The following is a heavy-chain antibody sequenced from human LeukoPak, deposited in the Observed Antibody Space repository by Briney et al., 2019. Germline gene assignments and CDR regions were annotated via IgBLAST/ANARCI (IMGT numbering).Heavy chain of an antibody. CDR3: VAEGCSGGICYPYFDL. V-gene: IGHV1-24*01. Sequence: ASVKVSCKVSGNTLTEVSMYWVRQAPGKGLQWIGGFDPANGGKIYAQQFQGRVTMTEDTSTDTAYMELNSLRSEDTAVYYCVAEGCSGGICYPYFDLWGRGTLVIVSS. J-gene: IGHJ2*01. D-gene: IGHD2-15*01. CDR1: GNTLTEVS. CDR2: FDPANGGK.